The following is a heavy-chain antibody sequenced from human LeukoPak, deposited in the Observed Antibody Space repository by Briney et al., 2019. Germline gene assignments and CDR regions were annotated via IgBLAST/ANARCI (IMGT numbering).Heavy chain of an antibody. CDR1: GFTFDGFA. Sequence: GGSLRLSCAASGFTFDGFAMHWVRQAPGKGLEWVSGIDWNSGRIGYADSVKGRFTISRDNAKNSLDLQMNSLRVEDTALYYCTNDVSAGGLDHWGQGTLVTVSS. V-gene: IGHV3-9*01. J-gene: IGHJ4*02. CDR3: TNDVSAGGLDH. D-gene: IGHD6-13*01. CDR2: IDWNSGRI.